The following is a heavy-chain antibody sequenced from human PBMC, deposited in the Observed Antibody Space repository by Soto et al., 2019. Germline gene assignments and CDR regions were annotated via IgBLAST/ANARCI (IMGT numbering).Heavy chain of an antibody. Sequence: QVQLVQSGAEVKKPGASVKVSCKASGYTFTSYDINWVRQATGQGLEWMGWMNPNSGNTGYAQKFQSRVTMTRNTSIGTAEMELSSLRSEDTAVYYCARGEGYSSGWAIDYWGQGTLVTVSS. D-gene: IGHD6-19*01. CDR2: MNPNSGNT. J-gene: IGHJ4*02. CDR1: GYTFTSYD. V-gene: IGHV1-8*01. CDR3: ARGEGYSSGWAIDY.